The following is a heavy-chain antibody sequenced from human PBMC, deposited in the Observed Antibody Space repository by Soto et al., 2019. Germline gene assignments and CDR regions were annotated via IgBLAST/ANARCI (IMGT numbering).Heavy chain of an antibody. V-gene: IGHV3-7*01. Sequence: GGSLRLSCAASGFTFSSYWMSWVRQAPGKGLEWVANIKQDGSEKYYVDSVKGRFTISRDNAKNSLYLQMNSLRAGDTAVYYCTRDYSGYDYKAGYYYYYGMDVWGQGTTVTVSS. D-gene: IGHD5-12*01. CDR2: IKQDGSEK. CDR3: TRDYSGYDYKAGYYYYYGMDV. J-gene: IGHJ6*02. CDR1: GFTFSSYW.